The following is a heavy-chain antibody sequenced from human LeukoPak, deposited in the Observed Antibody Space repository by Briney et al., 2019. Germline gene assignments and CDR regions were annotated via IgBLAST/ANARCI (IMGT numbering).Heavy chain of an antibody. J-gene: IGHJ4*02. CDR1: GFTFSNYG. V-gene: IGHV3-30*02. CDR2: IRYDGSYK. Sequence: PGGSLRLSCAASGFTFSNYGIHWVRQAPGKGLEWVAFIRYDGSYKYYADSVKGRFTISRDNSKDTLYLQMNSLRPEDTAVYYCAKDRGFGDPPDYWGQGTLVTVSS. D-gene: IGHD3-10*01. CDR3: AKDRGFGDPPDY.